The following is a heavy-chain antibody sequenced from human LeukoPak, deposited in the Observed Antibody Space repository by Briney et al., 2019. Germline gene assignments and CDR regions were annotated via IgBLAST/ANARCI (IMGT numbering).Heavy chain of an antibody. J-gene: IGHJ2*01. Sequence: GGSLRLSCAASGFTFSSYSMNWVRQAPGKGLEWVSYISSSSSTIYYADSVKGRFTISRDNAKNSLYLQLNSLRAEDTAVYYCARDTRVQRIVGATLVGYFDLWGRGTLVTVSS. V-gene: IGHV3-48*04. CDR1: GFTFSSYS. CDR3: ARDTRVQRIVGATLVGYFDL. D-gene: IGHD1-26*01. CDR2: ISSSSSTI.